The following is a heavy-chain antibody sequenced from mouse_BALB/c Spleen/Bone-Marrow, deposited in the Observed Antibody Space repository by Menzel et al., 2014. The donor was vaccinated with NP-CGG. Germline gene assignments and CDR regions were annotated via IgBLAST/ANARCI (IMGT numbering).Heavy chain of an antibody. CDR2: ISSGGGYT. J-gene: IGHJ4*01. D-gene: IGHD4-1*01. Sequence: EVKLMESGGDLVKPGGSLKLSCAASGFTFSTYGMSWVRQTPDERLEWVATISSGGGYTYYPDSVKGRFTISRDNANNTLYLQMSSLKSEDTAMYYCTRQRNWDHYAMDYWGQGTSVTVSS. V-gene: IGHV5-6*01. CDR3: TRQRNWDHYAMDY. CDR1: GFTFSTYG.